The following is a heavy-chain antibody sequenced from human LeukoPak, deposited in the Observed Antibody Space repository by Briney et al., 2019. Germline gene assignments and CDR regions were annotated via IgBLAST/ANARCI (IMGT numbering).Heavy chain of an antibody. V-gene: IGHV3-23*01. CDR2: ISGSGGST. CDR3: AKGAMDYGDYSHFDY. J-gene: IGHJ4*02. CDR1: GFTFSSYA. Sequence: GGSLRLSCAASGFTFSSYAMSWVRQAPGKGLEWVSAISGSGGSTYYADSAKGRFTISRDNSKNTLYLQMNSLRAEDTAVYYCAKGAMDYGDYSHFDYWGQGTLVTVSS. D-gene: IGHD4-17*01.